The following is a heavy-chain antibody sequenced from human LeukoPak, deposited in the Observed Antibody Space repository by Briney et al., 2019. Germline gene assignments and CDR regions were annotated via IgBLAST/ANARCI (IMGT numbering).Heavy chain of an antibody. CDR1: GGSFSGYY. CDR2: IYYSGST. D-gene: IGHD6-6*01. J-gene: IGHJ4*02. V-gene: IGHV4-34*01. CDR3: ARDIRQLPPVG. Sequence: PSETLSLTCAVYGGSFSGYYWSWIRQPPGKGLEWIGSIYYSGSTYYNPSLKSRVTISVDTSKNQFSLKLSSVTAADTAVYYCARDIRQLPPVGWGQGTLVTVSS.